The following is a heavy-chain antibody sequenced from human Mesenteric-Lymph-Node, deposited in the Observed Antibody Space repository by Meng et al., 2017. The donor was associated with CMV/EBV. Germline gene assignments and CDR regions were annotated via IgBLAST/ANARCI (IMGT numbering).Heavy chain of an antibody. CDR1: GFTFSGYY. V-gene: IGHV1-2*02. CDR3: ARESLSLWFGELLSDTTDYYHMDV. D-gene: IGHD3-10*01. CDR2: INLKTGAT. Sequence: ASVKVSCKASGFTFSGYYIHWVRQAPGRGLEWMGWINLKTGATNYAQSFQGRISMTTDRSSSIVYMEVSRLRSDDTAVYYCARESLSLWFGELLSDTTDYYHMDVWGQGTLVTVSS. J-gene: IGHJ6*02.